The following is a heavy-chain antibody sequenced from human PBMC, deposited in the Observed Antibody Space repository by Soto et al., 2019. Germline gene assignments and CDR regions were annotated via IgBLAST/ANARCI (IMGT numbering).Heavy chain of an antibody. V-gene: IGHV1-69*13. CDR3: ARDQARDGYNWVY. CDR2: IIPIFGTA. D-gene: IGHD5-12*01. Sequence: GASVKVSCKASGGTFSSYAISWVRQAPGQGLEWMGGIIPIFGTANYAQKFQGRVTITADESTSTAYMELGSLRSEDTAVYYCARDQARDGYNWVYWGQGTLVTVSS. J-gene: IGHJ4*02. CDR1: GGTFSSYA.